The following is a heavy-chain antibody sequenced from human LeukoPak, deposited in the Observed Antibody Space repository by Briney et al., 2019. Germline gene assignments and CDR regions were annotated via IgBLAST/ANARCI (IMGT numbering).Heavy chain of an antibody. Sequence: PGGSLRLSCAASGFILSTHGMHWVRQAPGKGLEWVAGIWYDGSREDYADSVKGRFTISRDMSKNTLNLQMNSLRVEDTAMFYCARDLSFGSLDFRGQGTLVTVSS. CDR2: IWYDGSRE. D-gene: IGHD1-26*01. CDR1: GFILSTHG. J-gene: IGHJ4*02. V-gene: IGHV3-33*01. CDR3: ARDLSFGSLDF.